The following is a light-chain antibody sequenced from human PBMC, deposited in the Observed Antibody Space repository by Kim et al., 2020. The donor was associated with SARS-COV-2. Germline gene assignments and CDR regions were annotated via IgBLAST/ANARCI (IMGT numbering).Light chain of an antibody. V-gene: IGLV2-14*03. CDR3: SSYTSSGTLV. J-gene: IGLJ2*01. CDR1: SSDVGGFNY. CDR2: DVS. Sequence: QSVLTQPASVSGSPGQSITISCTGASSDVGGFNYVSWYQHHPGKAPQLMIYDVSKRPSGVSNRFSGSKSVNTASLTISGLQAEDGADYYCSSYTSSGTLVFGGGTQLTVL.